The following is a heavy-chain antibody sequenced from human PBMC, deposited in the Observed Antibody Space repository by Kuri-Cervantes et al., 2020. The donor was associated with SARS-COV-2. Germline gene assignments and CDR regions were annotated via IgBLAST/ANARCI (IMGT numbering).Heavy chain of an antibody. CDR3: ARDEEGGCSSTSCFLYGYGMDV. J-gene: IGHJ6*02. CDR2: ISSSSSYI. V-gene: IGHV3-21*01. CDR1: GFSFSSYS. D-gene: IGHD2-2*01. Sequence: ETLSLTCAASGFSFSSYSMNWVRQAPGKGLEWVSSISSSSSYIYYADSVKGRFTISRDNAKNSLYLQVNSLRAEDTAVYYCARDEEGGCSSTSCFLYGYGMDVWGQGTTVTVSS.